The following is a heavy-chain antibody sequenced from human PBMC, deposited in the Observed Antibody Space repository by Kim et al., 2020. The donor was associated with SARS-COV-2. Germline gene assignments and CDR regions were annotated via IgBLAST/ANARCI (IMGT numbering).Heavy chain of an antibody. J-gene: IGHJ4*02. Sequence: DAVKGRFPISRDNSKNTLYLQMTSLRAEDTAVYYCAEDVAEYYFDYWGQGTLVTVSS. D-gene: IGHD2-15*01. CDR3: AEDVAEYYFDY. V-gene: IGHV3-23*01.